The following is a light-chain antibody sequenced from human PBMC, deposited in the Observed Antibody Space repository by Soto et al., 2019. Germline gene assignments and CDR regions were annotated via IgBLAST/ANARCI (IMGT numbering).Light chain of an antibody. J-gene: IGKJ5*01. CDR1: QSVGNSF. V-gene: IGKV3-20*01. Sequence: EIVLTQSPATLSLSPGGRATLSCRASQSVGNSFVAWYQQKPGQPPRLLIYDTSKRATGIPDRFSGSVSGTDFTLSISRVEPEDFAVFYCQQYGTSEIIFGQGTRLEIK. CDR2: DTS. CDR3: QQYGTSEII.